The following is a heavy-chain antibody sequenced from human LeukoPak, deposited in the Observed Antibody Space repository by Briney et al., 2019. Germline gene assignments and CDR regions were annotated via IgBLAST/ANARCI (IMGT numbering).Heavy chain of an antibody. V-gene: IGHV3-23*01. D-gene: IGHD2-21*01. Sequence: GGSLRLSCAASGFTFNKYAMSWVRQAPGKGLEWFSAIIGSGESTYYADSVKGRFTISRDNSKNTLYLQMSSLRAEDTAVYYCAKDTEGYYSWGQGTLVTVSS. CDR2: IIGSGEST. J-gene: IGHJ4*02. CDR1: GFTFNKYA. CDR3: AKDTEGYYS.